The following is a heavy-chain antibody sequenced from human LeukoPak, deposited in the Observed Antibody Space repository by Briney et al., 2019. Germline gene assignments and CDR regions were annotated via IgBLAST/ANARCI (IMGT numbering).Heavy chain of an antibody. CDR1: GGSISSYY. CDR2: IYTSGST. V-gene: IGHV4-4*07. Sequence: PSETLSLTCTVSGGSISSYYWSWIRQPAGKGLEWIGRIYTSGSTNYNPSLKSRVTMSVDTSKNQFSLKLSSVTAADTAVYYCARDHPGYCSSTSCYTGGYYFDYWGQGTPVTVSS. D-gene: IGHD2-2*02. CDR3: ARDHPGYCSSTSCYTGGYYFDY. J-gene: IGHJ4*02.